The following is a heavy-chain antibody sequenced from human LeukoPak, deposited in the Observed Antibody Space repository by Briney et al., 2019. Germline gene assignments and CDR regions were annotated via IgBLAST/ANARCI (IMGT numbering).Heavy chain of an antibody. J-gene: IGHJ6*03. V-gene: IGHV4-34*01. Sequence: PSETLSLTCAVYGGSFSGYYWSWIRQPPGKGLEWIGEINHSGSTNYNPSLKSRVTISVDTSKNQFSLKLSSVTAADTAVYYCARDVPAADYYYYYYMDVWGKGTTVTVSS. CDR3: ARDVPAADYYYYYYMDV. CDR1: GGSFSGYY. D-gene: IGHD2-2*01. CDR2: INHSGST.